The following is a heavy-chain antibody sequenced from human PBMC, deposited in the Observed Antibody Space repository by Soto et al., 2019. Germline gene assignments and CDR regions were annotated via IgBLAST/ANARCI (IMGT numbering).Heavy chain of an antibody. D-gene: IGHD3-10*01. V-gene: IGHV1-69*13. CDR1: GGTFSSYA. CDR2: IIPIFGTA. J-gene: IGHJ5*02. CDR3: ATTVRGVIITLDWFDP. Sequence: VASVKVSCKASGGTFSSYAISWVRQAPGQGLEWMGGIIPIFGTANYAQKFQGRVTITADESTSTAYMELSSLRSEDTAVYYCATTVRGVIITLDWFDPWGQGTLVTVSS.